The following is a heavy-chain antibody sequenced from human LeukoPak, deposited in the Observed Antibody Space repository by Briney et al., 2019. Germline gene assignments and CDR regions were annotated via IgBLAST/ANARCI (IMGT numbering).Heavy chain of an antibody. CDR2: ISSDGVNK. CDR1: GFTFSSFG. D-gene: IGHD3-22*01. J-gene: IGHJ4*02. Sequence: GGSLRLSCAASGFTFSSFGMHWVRQAPGKGLEWVAVISSDGVNKYSADSVKGRFTISRDNSKNTLYLQMNSLRAADTAVYYCAKGQNYYDDSGYYSTDYWGQGTPVTVSS. CDR3: AKGQNYYDDSGYYSTDY. V-gene: IGHV3-30*18.